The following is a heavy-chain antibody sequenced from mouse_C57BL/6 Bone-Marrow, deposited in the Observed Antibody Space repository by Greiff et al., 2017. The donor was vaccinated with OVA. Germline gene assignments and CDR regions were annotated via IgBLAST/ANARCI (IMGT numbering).Heavy chain of an antibody. J-gene: IGHJ2*01. Sequence: EVKLMESGGGLVKPGGSLKLSCAASGFTFSSYTMSWVRQTPEKRLEWVATISGGGGNTYYPDSVKGRFTISRDNAKNTLYLQMSSLRSEDTALYYCARQGGWLLLYFDYWGQGTTLTVSS. CDR1: GFTFSSYT. CDR2: ISGGGGNT. D-gene: IGHD2-3*01. CDR3: ARQGGWLLLYFDY. V-gene: IGHV5-9*01.